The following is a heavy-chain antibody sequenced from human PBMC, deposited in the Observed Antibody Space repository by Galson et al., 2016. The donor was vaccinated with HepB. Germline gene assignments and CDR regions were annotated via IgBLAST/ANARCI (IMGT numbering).Heavy chain of an antibody. V-gene: IGHV4-34*01. CDR3: ARGRITLVRGEAYYFDY. CDR2: INHSGST. J-gene: IGHJ4*02. D-gene: IGHD3-10*01. CDR1: GGSFSGYY. Sequence: SETLSLTCAVYGGSFSGYYWSWIRQPPGKGLEWIGEINHSGSTNYNPSLKSRVTISVDTSKKQFSLKMTSVTAADTAVYYCARGRITLVRGEAYYFDYWGQGTLVTVSS.